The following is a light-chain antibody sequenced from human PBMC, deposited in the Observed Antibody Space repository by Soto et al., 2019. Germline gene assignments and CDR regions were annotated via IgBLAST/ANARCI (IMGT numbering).Light chain of an antibody. CDR3: SSDGGRNSVL. V-gene: IGLV2-8*01. Sequence: QSALTQPPSASGSPGQSVTISCTGTNSDVGLYNFVSWYQHHPGNAPKLIIYEVTKRPSGVPDRFSGSKYCNTASLTVSGLRAEDEADYYCSSDGGRNSVLFGGGTKLTVL. CDR1: NSDVGLYNF. CDR2: EVT. J-gene: IGLJ2*01.